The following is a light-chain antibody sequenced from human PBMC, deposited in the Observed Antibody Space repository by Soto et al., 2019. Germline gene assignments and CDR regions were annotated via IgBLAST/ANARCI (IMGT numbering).Light chain of an antibody. CDR1: QSVSSSY. CDR3: QQYGSSHPSYT. Sequence: EIVLTQSPGTLSLSPGERATLSCRASQSVSSSYLAWYQQKPGQAPRLLIYGASSRATGIPDRFSGSGSGTDFTLPISRLEPEDFAVYYCQQYGSSHPSYTFGQGTKLEIK. J-gene: IGKJ2*01. CDR2: GAS. V-gene: IGKV3-20*01.